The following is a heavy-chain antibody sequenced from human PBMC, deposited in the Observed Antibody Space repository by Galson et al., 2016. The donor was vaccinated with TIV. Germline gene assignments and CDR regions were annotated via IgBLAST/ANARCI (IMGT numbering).Heavy chain of an antibody. CDR1: GFSFQNYA. J-gene: IGHJ3*01. Sequence: SLRLSCASSGFSFQNYAIHWVRQPPGKGLEWVSGIDWNGENIGYADSVKGRFTISRDNAKNSLYLQLNSLRHDDTALYFCTRGGRELWTSVAFGLWGQGKMVTVSS. V-gene: IGHV3-9*01. CDR2: IDWNGENI. CDR3: TRGGRELWTSVAFGL. D-gene: IGHD1-7*01.